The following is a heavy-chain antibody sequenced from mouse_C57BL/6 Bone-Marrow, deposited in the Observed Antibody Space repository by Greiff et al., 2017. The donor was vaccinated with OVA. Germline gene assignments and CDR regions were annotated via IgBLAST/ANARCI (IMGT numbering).Heavy chain of an antibody. J-gene: IGHJ4*01. CDR1: GFNIKDDY. CDR2: IDPENGDT. Sequence: EVQLQQSGAELVRPGASVKLSCTASGFNIKDDYMHWVKQRPEQGLEWIGWIDPENGDTEYASKFQGKATITADTSSNTAYLQLSILTSEDTAVYYCSYDYSYAMDYWGQGTSVTVSS. D-gene: IGHD2-4*01. V-gene: IGHV14-4*01. CDR3: SYDYSYAMDY.